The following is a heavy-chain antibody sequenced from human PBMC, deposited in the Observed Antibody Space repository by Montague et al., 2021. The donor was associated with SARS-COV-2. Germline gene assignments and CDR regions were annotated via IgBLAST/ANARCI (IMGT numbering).Heavy chain of an antibody. Sequence: TLSLTCTVSGGSISSGSYYWSWIRQPAGKGLEWIGRIYTSGSTNYNPSLKSRVTISVDTSKNQFSLKLTSVTAADTAVYYCARIGVGTMVRGVISAYYYYGMDVWGQGTTVTGSS. D-gene: IGHD3-10*01. CDR1: GGSISSGSYY. J-gene: IGHJ6*02. CDR2: IYTSGST. V-gene: IGHV4-61*02. CDR3: ARIGVGTMVRGVISAYYYYGMDV.